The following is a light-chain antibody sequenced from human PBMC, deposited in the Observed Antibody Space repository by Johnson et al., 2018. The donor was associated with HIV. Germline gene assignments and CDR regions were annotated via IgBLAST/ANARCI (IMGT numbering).Light chain of an antibody. V-gene: IGLV1-51*01. CDR2: DNN. CDR3: GTWDSSLSVNYF. Sequence: QSVLTQPPSVSAAPGQKVTISCSGSSSNIGNNYVSWYQQVPGTAPKLLIFDNNKRPSGIPDRFSGSKSGTSATLGITGLQTGDEADYYCGTWDSSLSVNYFFGTGTKVTVL. CDR1: SSNIGNNY. J-gene: IGLJ1*01.